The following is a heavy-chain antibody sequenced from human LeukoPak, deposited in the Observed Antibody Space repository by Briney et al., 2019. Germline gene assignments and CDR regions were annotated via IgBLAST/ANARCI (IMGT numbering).Heavy chain of an antibody. J-gene: IGHJ4*02. CDR1: GFTFSNYG. CDR2: IRNDGSIK. D-gene: IGHD2-2*01. Sequence: GGSLRLSCTASGFTFSNYGMHWVRQAPGKGLEWVAFIRNDGSIKYYADSVKGRFTISRDNSRNTLYLQMNSLGAEDTAVYYCAKDLPDAFFDYWGQGTLVTVSS. V-gene: IGHV3-30*02. CDR3: AKDLPDAFFDY.